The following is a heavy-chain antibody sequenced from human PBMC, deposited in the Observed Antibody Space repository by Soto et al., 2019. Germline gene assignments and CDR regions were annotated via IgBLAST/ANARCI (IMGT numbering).Heavy chain of an antibody. CDR3: ARALRFLEWLSHDYYYYGMDV. CDR1: GFTFSSYG. CDR2: IWYDGSNK. D-gene: IGHD3-3*01. J-gene: IGHJ6*02. V-gene: IGHV3-33*01. Sequence: GGSLRLSCAASGFTFSSYGMHWVRQAPGKGLEWVAVIWYDGSNKYYADSVKGRFTISRDNSKNTLYLQMNSLRAEDTAVYYCARALRFLEWLSHDYYYYGMDVWGQGTTVTVSS.